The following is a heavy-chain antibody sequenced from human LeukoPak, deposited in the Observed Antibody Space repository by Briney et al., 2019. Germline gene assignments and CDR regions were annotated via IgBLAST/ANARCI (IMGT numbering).Heavy chain of an antibody. J-gene: IGHJ4*02. V-gene: IGHV1-69*05. Sequence: SVKVSCKASCGTFSSYAISWVRQAPGQGLEWMVRIISIFGTANYAQKFQGRVTITTDESTSTAYMELSSLRSEDTAVYYCARAYSSSPRAFDYWGQGTLVTVSS. CDR2: IISIFGTA. CDR1: CGTFSSYA. D-gene: IGHD6-6*01. CDR3: ARAYSSSPRAFDY.